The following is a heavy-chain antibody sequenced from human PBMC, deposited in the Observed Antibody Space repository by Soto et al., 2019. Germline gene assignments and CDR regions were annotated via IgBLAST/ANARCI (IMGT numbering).Heavy chain of an antibody. D-gene: IGHD3-3*01. CDR2: VHYNGNT. CDR1: GGSISNNIYF. J-gene: IGHJ4*02. Sequence: QLLLHESGPGLVKTSETLSLSCTVSGGSISNNIYFWGWIRQPPGKGLEWIATVHYNGNTYYNPSLISRIAISADTSNTQFSLRLNSVTAADTAVYYCARHPTPRFGADDFDYWGQGALVTVSS. V-gene: IGHV4-39*01. CDR3: ARHPTPRFGADDFDY.